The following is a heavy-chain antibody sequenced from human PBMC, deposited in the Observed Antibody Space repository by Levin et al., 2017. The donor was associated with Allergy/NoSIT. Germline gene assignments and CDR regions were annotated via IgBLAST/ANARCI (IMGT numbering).Heavy chain of an antibody. D-gene: IGHD6-13*01. V-gene: IGHV4-59*01. CDR3: ARVPSIAAAGFDY. J-gene: IGHJ4*02. CDR2: IYYSGST. CDR1: GGSISSYY. Sequence: SETLSLTCTVSGGSISSYYWSWIRQPPGKGLEWIGYIYYSGSTNYNPSLKSRVTISVDTSKNQFSLKLSSVTAADTAVYYCARVPSIAAAGFDYWGQGTLVTVSS.